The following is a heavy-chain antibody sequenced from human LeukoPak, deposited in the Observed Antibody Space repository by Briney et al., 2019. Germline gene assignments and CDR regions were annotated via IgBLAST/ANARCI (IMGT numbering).Heavy chain of an antibody. CDR2: IYSGGST. Sequence: GGSLRLSCAASGFSVSTNYMIWVRQAPGKGLEWVSIIYSGGSTYYADSVKGRFTISRDNAKNTLYLQMNSLRAEDTAVYYCARAYGSGSYYNVEGYWGQGTLVTVSS. CDR3: ARAYGSGSYYNVEGY. CDR1: GFSVSTNY. J-gene: IGHJ4*02. D-gene: IGHD3-10*01. V-gene: IGHV3-53*01.